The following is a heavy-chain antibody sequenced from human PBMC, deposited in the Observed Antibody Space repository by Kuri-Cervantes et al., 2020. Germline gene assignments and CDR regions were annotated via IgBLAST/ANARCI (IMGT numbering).Heavy chain of an antibody. J-gene: IGHJ4*02. CDR3: AKDGAKWARYYFDY. CDR1: GFTFSSYG. D-gene: IGHD1-26*01. CDR2: IWYDGSYK. Sequence: GESLKISCAASGFTFSSYGMHWVRQAPGKGLEWVAVIWYDGSYKYYSDSVTGRFTISRDNSKNTLYLQMSSLRAEDTAVYYCAKDGAKWARYYFDYWGQGTLVTVSS. V-gene: IGHV3-30*02.